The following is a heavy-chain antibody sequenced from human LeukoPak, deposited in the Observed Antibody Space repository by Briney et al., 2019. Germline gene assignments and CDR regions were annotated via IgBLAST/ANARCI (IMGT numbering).Heavy chain of an antibody. D-gene: IGHD3-3*01. CDR2: ISYDGSNK. CDR3: AREFEGDITIFGVVSPGAFDI. J-gene: IGHJ3*02. CDR1: GFTFSSYA. Sequence: GGSLRLSCAASGFTFSSYAMHWVRQAPGKGLEWVAVISYDGSNKYYADSVKGRFTISRDNSKNTLYLQMNSLRAEDTAVYYCAREFEGDITIFGVVSPGAFDIWGQGTIVTVSS. V-gene: IGHV3-30-3*01.